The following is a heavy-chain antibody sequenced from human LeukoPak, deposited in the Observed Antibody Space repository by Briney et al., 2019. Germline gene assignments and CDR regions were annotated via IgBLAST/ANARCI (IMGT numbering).Heavy chain of an antibody. CDR2: ISSNGGST. CDR1: GFTFSSYA. J-gene: IGHJ3*02. CDR3: VKDSGSYWGNDAFDI. Sequence: GGSLRLSCSASGFTFSSYAMHWVRQAPAPGKGLEYVSAISSNGGSTYYADSVKGRFIISRDNSKNTLYLQMSRLRAEDTAVYYCVKDSGSYWGNDAFDIGGQGTMVTVSS. V-gene: IGHV3-64D*09. D-gene: IGHD1-26*01.